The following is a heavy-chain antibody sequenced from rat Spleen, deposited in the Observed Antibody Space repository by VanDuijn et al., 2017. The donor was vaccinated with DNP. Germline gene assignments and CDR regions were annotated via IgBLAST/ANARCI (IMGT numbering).Heavy chain of an antibody. J-gene: IGHJ2*01. CDR2: INTDGGST. V-gene: IGHV5-58*01. D-gene: IGHD1-4*01. Sequence: EVQLVETGGGLVQPGRSLKLSCVASGFTFSDYWMFWIRQVPEKGLEWVASINTDGGSTYNGDSVKGRFTISRDNAKNTLYLQINSLRSEDMATYYCARHVLPLRVWDYWGQGVMVTVSS. CDR3: ARHVLPLRVWDY. CDR1: GFTFSDYW.